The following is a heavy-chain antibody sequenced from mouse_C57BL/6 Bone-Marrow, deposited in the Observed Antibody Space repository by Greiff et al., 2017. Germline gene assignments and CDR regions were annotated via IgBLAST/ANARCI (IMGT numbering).Heavy chain of an antibody. V-gene: IGHV1-55*01. CDR1: GYTFTSYW. J-gene: IGHJ3*01. CDR3: ARGEYYGSSLAWFAY. Sequence: QVQLKESGAELVKPGASVTMSCKASGYTFTSYWITWVKQRPGQGLEWIGDIYPGSGSTNYNEKFKSKATLTVDTSSSTAYMQLSSLTSEDSAVYYCARGEYYGSSLAWFAYWGQGTLVTVSA. D-gene: IGHD1-1*01. CDR2: IYPGSGST.